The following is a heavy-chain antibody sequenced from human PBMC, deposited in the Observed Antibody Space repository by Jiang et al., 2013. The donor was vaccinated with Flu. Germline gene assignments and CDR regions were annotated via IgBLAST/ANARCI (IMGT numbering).Heavy chain of an antibody. CDR3: ARDRSIAVAGTLEHFDY. D-gene: IGHD6-19*01. V-gene: IGHV6-1*01. CDR2: TYYRSKWYN. J-gene: IGHJ4*02. CDR1: GDSVSSNSAA. Sequence: TLSLTCAISGDSVSSNSAAWNWIRQSPSRGLEWLGRTYYRSKWYNDYAVSVKSRITINPDTSKNQFSLQLNSVTPEDTAVYYCARDRSIAVAGTLEHFDYWGQGTLVTVSS.